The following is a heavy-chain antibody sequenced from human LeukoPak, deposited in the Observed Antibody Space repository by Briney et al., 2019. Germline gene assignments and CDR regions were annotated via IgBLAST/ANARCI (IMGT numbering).Heavy chain of an antibody. CDR2: IYYSGST. Sequence: SETLSLTCTVSGGSISSSSYYWGWIRQPPGKGLEWIGSIYYSGSTYYNPSLKSRVTISVDTSKNQFSLKLSSVTAADTAVYYCARGPIVVVPAAMSIDYWGQGTLVTVSS. CDR3: ARGPIVVVPAAMSIDY. J-gene: IGHJ4*02. CDR1: GGSISSSSYY. V-gene: IGHV4-39*01. D-gene: IGHD2-2*01.